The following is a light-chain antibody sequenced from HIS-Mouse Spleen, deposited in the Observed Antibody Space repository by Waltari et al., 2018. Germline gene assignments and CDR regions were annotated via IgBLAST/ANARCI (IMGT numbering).Light chain of an antibody. CDR1: ALPKKY. CDR2: EDS. J-gene: IGLJ2*01. Sequence: SSELTQPPSVSVSPGQTARITCSGDALPKKYAYWYQQKSGQAPVLVIYEDSKRPSGLPERFSGSSSGTMATLTISGAQVEDEADYYCYSTDSSGNHRVFGGGTKLTVL. V-gene: IGLV3-10*01. CDR3: YSTDSSGNHRV.